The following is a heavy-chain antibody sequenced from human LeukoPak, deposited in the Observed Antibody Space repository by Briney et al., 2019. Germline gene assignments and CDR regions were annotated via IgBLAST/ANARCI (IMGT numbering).Heavy chain of an antibody. J-gene: IGHJ3*02. CDR2: ISYDGSNN. CDR3: ARVHRTGWVVDAFDI. D-gene: IGHD3/OR15-3a*01. Sequence: PGGSLRPSCAASGFIFSSYSMHWGRQAPGPGLEWVAVISYDGSNNYYADSVKGRFTISRDNSKNTLYLQMNSLRAEDTAVYYCARVHRTGWVVDAFDIWGQGTMVTVSS. V-gene: IGHV3-30-3*01. CDR1: GFIFSSYS.